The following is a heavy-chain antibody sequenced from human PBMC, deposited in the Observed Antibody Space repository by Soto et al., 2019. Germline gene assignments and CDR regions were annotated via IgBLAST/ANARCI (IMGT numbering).Heavy chain of an antibody. CDR2: ISAYNGNT. V-gene: IGHV1-18*01. CDR1: GYTFTSYG. CDR3: ARDNWNVGIFGVVTAFDY. Sequence: ASVKVSCKASGYTFTSYGISWVRQAPGQGLEWMGWISAYNGNTNYAQKLQGRVTMTTDTSTSTAYMELRSLRSDDTAVYYCARDNWNVGIFGVVTAFDYWGQGTLVTVSS. J-gene: IGHJ4*02. D-gene: IGHD3-3*01.